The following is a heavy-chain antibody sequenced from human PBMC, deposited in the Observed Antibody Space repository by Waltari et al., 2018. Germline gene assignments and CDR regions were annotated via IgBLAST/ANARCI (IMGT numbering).Heavy chain of an antibody. CDR3: ARASTAIFGVVITGYNI. J-gene: IGHJ3*01. V-gene: IGHV4-39*07. D-gene: IGHD3-3*01. CDR1: GDSIMKNNYH. CDR2: IYNSGTT. Sequence: QLQESGPGLVKPSETVSLTGSVSGDSIMKNNYHWGWIRQPPGKGLEWIGSIYNSGTTYYNPSLKSRVTISLDASRNQFSLRLSSVTAADTAVYYCARASTAIFGVVITGYNIWGQGTVVTVSS.